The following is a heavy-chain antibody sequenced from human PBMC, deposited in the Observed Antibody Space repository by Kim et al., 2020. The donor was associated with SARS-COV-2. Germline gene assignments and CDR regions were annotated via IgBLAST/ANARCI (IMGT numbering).Heavy chain of an antibody. CDR3: ARVVVGATNYAFDI. CDR1: GFTFSDYY. J-gene: IGHJ3*02. V-gene: IGHV3-11*01. D-gene: IGHD1-26*01. CDR2: ISSSGSTI. Sequence: GGSLRLSCAASGFTFSDYYMSWIRQAPGKGLEWVSYISSSGSTIYYADSVKGRFTISRDNAKHSLYLQMNSLRAEDTAVYYCARVVVGATNYAFDIWGQGTMVTVSS.